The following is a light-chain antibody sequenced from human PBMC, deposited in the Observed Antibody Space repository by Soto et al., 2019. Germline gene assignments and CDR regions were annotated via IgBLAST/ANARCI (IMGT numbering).Light chain of an antibody. V-gene: IGKV3-15*01. CDR1: QNIHTN. J-gene: IGKJ5*01. CDR2: GAS. Sequence: EIVMTQSPATLSVSPGERATLSCRASQNIHTNLAWYQQKPGQAPRLLFYGASTRATGLPARFSGSGSGTEFTLTINSLPAEDSAVYYCQQYYNWPRTFGQGTRLEIK. CDR3: QQYYNWPRT.